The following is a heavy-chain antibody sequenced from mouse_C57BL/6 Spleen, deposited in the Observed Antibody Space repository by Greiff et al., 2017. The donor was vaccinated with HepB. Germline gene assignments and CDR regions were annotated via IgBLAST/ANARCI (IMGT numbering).Heavy chain of an antibody. CDR1: GFTFSSYG. D-gene: IGHD1-1*01. CDR3: AGHGITTVGGAMDY. V-gene: IGHV5-6*01. Sequence: EVQVVESGGDLVKPGGSLKLSCAASGFTFSSYGMSWVRQTPDKRLEWVATISSGGSYTYYPDSVKGCFTISRDHAKNTLYLQMRSLKSEDTAMYYCAGHGITTVGGAMDYWGQGTSVTVSS. CDR2: ISSGGSYT. J-gene: IGHJ4*01.